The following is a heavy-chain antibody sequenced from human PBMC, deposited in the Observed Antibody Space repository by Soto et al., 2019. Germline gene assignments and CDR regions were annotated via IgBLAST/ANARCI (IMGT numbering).Heavy chain of an antibody. J-gene: IGHJ6*03. CDR1: GGTFSSYT. D-gene: IGHD6-13*01. CDR3: ASELAAAGTYYYYMDV. Sequence: SVKVSCKASGGTFSSYTISWVRQAPGQGLEWMGRIIPILGIANYAQKFQGRVTITADKSTSTAYMELSSLRSEDTAVYYCASELAAAGTYYYYMDVWGKGTTVTVSS. CDR2: IIPILGIA. V-gene: IGHV1-69*02.